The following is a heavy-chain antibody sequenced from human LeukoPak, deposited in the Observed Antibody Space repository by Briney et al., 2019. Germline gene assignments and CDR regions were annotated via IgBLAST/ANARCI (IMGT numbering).Heavy chain of an antibody. D-gene: IGHD3-22*01. J-gene: IGHJ4*02. CDR3: TRESYYDSSGYYSPNN. CDR1: GFTFSSYS. CDR2: ISSSSSYI. Sequence: GGSLRLSCAASGFTFSSYSMNWVRQAPGKGLEWVSSISSSSSYIYYADSVKGRFTISRDNAKNSLYLQMNSLRAEDTAVYYCTRESYYDSSGYYSPNNWGQGTLVTVSS. V-gene: IGHV3-21*01.